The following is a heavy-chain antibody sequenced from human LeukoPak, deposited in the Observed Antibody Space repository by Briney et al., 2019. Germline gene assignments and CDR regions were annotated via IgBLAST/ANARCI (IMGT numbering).Heavy chain of an antibody. J-gene: IGHJ4*02. Sequence: GGSLRLSCAVSGFSLSSYAMTWVRQAPGKGLEWVSAISDSGRSTYYADSVKGRFTISRDISKSTLYLQMTSLRAEDTALYYCVKGQKWELTLDFWGQGTLVTVSS. D-gene: IGHD1-26*01. CDR3: VKGQKWELTLDF. V-gene: IGHV3-23*01. CDR1: GFSLSSYA. CDR2: ISDSGRST.